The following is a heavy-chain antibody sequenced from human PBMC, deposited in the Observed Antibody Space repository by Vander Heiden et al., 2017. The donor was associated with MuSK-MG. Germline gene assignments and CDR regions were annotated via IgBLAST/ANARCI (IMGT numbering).Heavy chain of an antibody. J-gene: IGHJ1*01. D-gene: IGHD3-22*01. CDR1: GGSISSSSYY. V-gene: IGHV4-39*07. CDR2: IYYSGVT. CDR3: AKYYDDSGYYFT. Sequence: QLQLQESGPGLVKPSETLSLTCTVSGGSISSSSYYWGWRRQPPGKGLEWIGSIYYSGVTYDKPSLKSRVTISVDTSKNQFSLKLSSVTAADTAVYYCAKYYDDSGYYFTWGQGTVVPGSS.